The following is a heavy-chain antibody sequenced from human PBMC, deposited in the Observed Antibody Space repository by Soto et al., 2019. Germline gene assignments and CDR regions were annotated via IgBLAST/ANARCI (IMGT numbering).Heavy chain of an antibody. D-gene: IGHD3-22*01. J-gene: IGHJ6*03. Sequence: QVQLQESGPGLVKPSETLSLTCTVSGGSISGYYWNWIRQTPGKGVEWIGYIYYSGTTNYNPSLKSRVTISVDTSKNQFSLKLSTVTAADTAVYYCARQWEDYYDGSGPKGYYYYYMDGWGKGTRVIVSS. CDR2: IYYSGTT. V-gene: IGHV4-59*08. CDR3: ARQWEDYYDGSGPKGYYYYYMDG. CDR1: GGSISGYY.